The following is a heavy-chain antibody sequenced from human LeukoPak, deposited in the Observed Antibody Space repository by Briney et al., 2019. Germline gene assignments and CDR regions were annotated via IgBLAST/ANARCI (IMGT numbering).Heavy chain of an antibody. V-gene: IGHV3-23*01. CDR3: VIWGDYDVLTGYYVPDY. J-gene: IGHJ4*02. Sequence: GGSLRLSCVASGFIFSNYAMSWVRQAPGKGLEWVSAITGSGTNRYYADSLKGRFTTSRDNSKNTVFLQMNSLRHEDTAIYYCVIWGDYDVLTGYYVPDYWGQGTLVTVAS. CDR2: ITGSGTNR. CDR1: GFIFSNYA. D-gene: IGHD3-9*01.